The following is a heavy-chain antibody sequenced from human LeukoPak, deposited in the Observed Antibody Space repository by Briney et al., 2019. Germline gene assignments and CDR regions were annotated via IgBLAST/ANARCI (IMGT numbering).Heavy chain of an antibody. CDR1: GGSISTYY. D-gene: IGHD5-18*01. J-gene: IGHJ6*03. CDR2: IYYTGST. CDR3: ARRSTWDTAYYYMDV. Sequence: SETLSLTCSVSGGSISTYYWSWIRQPPEKGLEWIGYIYYTGSTNYNPSLKSRVTISVDMSKNQFSLKLSSVTAADTAVYYCARRSTWDTAYYYMDVWGKGTTVTVSS. V-gene: IGHV4-59*01.